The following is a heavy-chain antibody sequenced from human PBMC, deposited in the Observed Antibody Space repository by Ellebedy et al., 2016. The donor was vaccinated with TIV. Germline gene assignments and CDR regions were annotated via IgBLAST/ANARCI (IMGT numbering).Heavy chain of an antibody. CDR1: AYTFTNYA. J-gene: IGHJ4*02. CDR2: ISGNSGNT. CDR3: ARGPPVGPLAELDY. V-gene: IGHV1-18*03. Sequence: ASVKVSCKASAYTFTNYAITWVRQAPGQGLEWVGWISGNSGNTQYARKLQGRLTMTRDASTRTAYMELTSLRSDDMAVYYCARGPPVGPLAELDYWGQGSLVTVSS. D-gene: IGHD1-14*01.